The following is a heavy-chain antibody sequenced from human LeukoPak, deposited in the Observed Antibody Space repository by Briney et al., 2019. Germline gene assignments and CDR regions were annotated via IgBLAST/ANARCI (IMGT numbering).Heavy chain of an antibody. CDR3: VSQYCSGGSCFSH. D-gene: IGHD2-15*01. Sequence: GGSLRLSCAASGFTLSSFGMVWVRQAPGKGLEWVSYISSSSSNIYSADFVKGRFSISRDNAKNSVYLQMNSLRDEDTAVYYCVSQYCSGGSCFSHWGQGTLVTVSS. J-gene: IGHJ4*02. V-gene: IGHV3-48*02. CDR2: ISSSSSNI. CDR1: GFTLSSFG.